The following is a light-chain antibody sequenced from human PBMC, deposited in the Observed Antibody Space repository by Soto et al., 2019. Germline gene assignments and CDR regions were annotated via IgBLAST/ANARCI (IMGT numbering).Light chain of an antibody. V-gene: IGKV2-30*01. CDR3: QQYVSSGT. CDR2: GAS. J-gene: IGKJ1*01. CDR1: QSLVYSDGNTY. Sequence: DVVMTQSQLSLPVTLGQPASISCRSSQSLVYSDGNTYLNWFQQRPGQAPGLLIYGASNRATGIPDRFSGSGSGTDFTLTISRLEPEDFAVYYCQQYVSSGTFGQVANVDIK.